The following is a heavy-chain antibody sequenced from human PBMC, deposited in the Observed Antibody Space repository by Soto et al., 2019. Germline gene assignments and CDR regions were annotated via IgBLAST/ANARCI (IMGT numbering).Heavy chain of an antibody. CDR1: GFTFSSYG. CDR2: ISYDGSNK. J-gene: IGHJ6*02. CDR3: AQGPAMVLVPAAMIYYYGMDV. D-gene: IGHD2-2*01. Sequence: QVQLVESGGGVVQPGRSLRLSCAASGFTFSSYGMHWVRQAPGKGLEWVAVISYDGSNKYYADSVKGRFTISRDNSKIALYLQMKSLRGEDTAVYYCAQGPAMVLVPAAMIYYYGMDVWGQGTTVTVSS. V-gene: IGHV3-30*18.